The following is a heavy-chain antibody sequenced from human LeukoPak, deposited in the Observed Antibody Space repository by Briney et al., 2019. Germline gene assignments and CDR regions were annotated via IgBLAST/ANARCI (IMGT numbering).Heavy chain of an antibody. CDR3: ARASITMTVAVFDY. V-gene: IGHV4-34*01. Sequence: SETLSLTCAVYGGSFSGYYWSWIRQPPGKGLEWIGEINHSGSTNYNPSLKSRVTISVDTSKNQFSLKLSSVTAADTAVYYCARASITMTVAVFDYWGQGTLVTVSS. J-gene: IGHJ4*02. D-gene: IGHD3-22*01. CDR1: GGSFSGYY. CDR2: INHSGST.